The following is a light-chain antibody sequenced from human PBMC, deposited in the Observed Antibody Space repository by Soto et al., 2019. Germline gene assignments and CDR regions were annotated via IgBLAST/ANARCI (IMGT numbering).Light chain of an antibody. V-gene: IGLV1-40*01. Sequence: QSVLPQPPSVSGAPGQRVTIYCTGSSSNIGSTYDVQWYQQLPGTAPKLLIHGNTNRPSGVPDRFSGSKSGTSASLAITGLQADDEADYYCQSYDDSLSVHYVFGTGTKVTVL. CDR1: SSNIGSTYD. J-gene: IGLJ1*01. CDR3: QSYDDSLSVHYV. CDR2: GNT.